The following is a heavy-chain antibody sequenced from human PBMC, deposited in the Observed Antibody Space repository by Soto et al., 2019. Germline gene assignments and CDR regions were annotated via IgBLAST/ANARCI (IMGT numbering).Heavy chain of an antibody. CDR2: ISGSAAST. D-gene: IGHD2-15*01. CDR3: AKWTGRYCSDGRCYLDDPFDY. Sequence: EVHLLESGGDLVQPGGSLRLSCAASGLTFSNYAMSWVRKAPGKGLDWVSGISGSAASTFYADSVKGRFTFSRDNSKNTLYLQMNSLRAEDTAVYYCAKWTGRYCSDGRCYLDDPFDYWGQGTVVTVSS. CDR1: GLTFSNYA. J-gene: IGHJ4*02. V-gene: IGHV3-23*01.